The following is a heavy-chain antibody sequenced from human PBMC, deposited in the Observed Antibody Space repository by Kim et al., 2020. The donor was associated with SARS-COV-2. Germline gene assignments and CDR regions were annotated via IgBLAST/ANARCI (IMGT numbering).Heavy chain of an antibody. Sequence: GGSLRLSCAASGFTFSSYDMHWVRQATGKGLEWVSAIGTAGDTYYPGSVKGRFTISRENAKNSLYLQMNSLRAGDTAVYYCARGGYYGSGSFSDYWGQGTLVTVSS. D-gene: IGHD3-10*01. J-gene: IGHJ4*02. CDR3: ARGGYYGSGSFSDY. CDR1: GFTFSSYD. CDR2: IGTAGDT. V-gene: IGHV3-13*01.